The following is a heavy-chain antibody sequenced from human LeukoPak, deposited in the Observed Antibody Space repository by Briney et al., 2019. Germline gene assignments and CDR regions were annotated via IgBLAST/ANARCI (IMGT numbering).Heavy chain of an antibody. CDR3: ARAGRELERTDY. D-gene: IGHD1-1*01. V-gene: IGHV4-59*01. J-gene: IGHJ4*02. CDR2: ISYSGST. CDR1: GGSMSTYY. Sequence: DPSETLSLTCTVSGGSMSTYYWSWIRQPPGRGLEWIGFISYSGSTTYNPSRKSRVTVSIDTSKSQFSRKLSSVTAADTAVYYCARAGRELERTDYWGQRTLVTVSS.